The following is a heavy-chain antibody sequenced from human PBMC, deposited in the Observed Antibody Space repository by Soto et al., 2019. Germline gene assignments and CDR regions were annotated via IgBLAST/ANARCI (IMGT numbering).Heavy chain of an antibody. V-gene: IGHV4-59*01. CDR2: VYDSGRT. CDR1: GGSIRGDY. J-gene: IGHJ6*04. CDR3: ARDRSRNLDV. Sequence: SETLSLTCTVSGGSIRGDYWSWIRQTPGKGLEWIGYVYDSGRTSYNPSLQSRVTMAEDTSKNRFSLTLSSVTAADTAVYYCARDRSRNLDVWGKGTTVTVAS.